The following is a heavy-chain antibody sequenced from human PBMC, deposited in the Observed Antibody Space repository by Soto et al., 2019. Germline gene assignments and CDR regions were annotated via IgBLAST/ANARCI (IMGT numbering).Heavy chain of an antibody. CDR3: ATSTYDDCWSGAS. CDR1: GYTFADFY. D-gene: IGHD3-3*01. J-gene: IGHJ5*02. CDR2: MNPNTGGA. Sequence: QVQLVQSGAELKKPGASVKVSCKASGYTFADFYIHWVRQAPGQGFEWMGWMNPNTGGASYAQNCLGRVAMTRNTSISTAYVGLSRLSSNDTSVYFCATSTYDDCWSGASWGQGTLVTVSS. V-gene: IGHV1-2*02.